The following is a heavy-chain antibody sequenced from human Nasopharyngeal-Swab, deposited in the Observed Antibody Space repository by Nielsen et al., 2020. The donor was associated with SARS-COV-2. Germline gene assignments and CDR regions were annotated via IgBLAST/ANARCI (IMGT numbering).Heavy chain of an antibody. J-gene: IGHJ4*02. CDR2: VNHGGST. Sequence: PGKGLEWIGEVNHGGSTNSNPSLKSRVTMSVDTSKNQFSLNLGSVTAADTAVYYCARGDSDSPDYSPRVFDYWGQGSLVTVSS. CDR3: ARGDSDSPDYSPRVFDY. D-gene: IGHD3-22*01. V-gene: IGHV4-34*01.